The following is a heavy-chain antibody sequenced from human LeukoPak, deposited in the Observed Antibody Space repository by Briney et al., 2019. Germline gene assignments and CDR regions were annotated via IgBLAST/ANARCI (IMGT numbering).Heavy chain of an antibody. V-gene: IGHV1-8*03. CDR2: MNPNSGNT. CDR1: GYTFISYD. D-gene: IGHD3-10*01. Sequence: ASVKVSCKASGYTFISYDINWMRQATGQGLEWMGWMNPNSGNTAYAQKFQGRVTITRNTSISTAYMELSSLRSEDTAVYYCARGPFGMDSGRQYYYYYMDVWGKGTTVTVSS. J-gene: IGHJ6*03. CDR3: ARGPFGMDSGRQYYYYYMDV.